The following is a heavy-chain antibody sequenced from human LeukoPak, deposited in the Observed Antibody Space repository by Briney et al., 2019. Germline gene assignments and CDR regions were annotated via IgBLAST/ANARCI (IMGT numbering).Heavy chain of an antibody. J-gene: IGHJ4*02. V-gene: IGHV1-69*13. D-gene: IGHD5-18*01. CDR2: IIPIFGTA. CDR3: ARGGYSYEPVDY. CDR1: GGSFSSYA. Sequence: ASVKVSCKASGGSFSSYAISWVRQAPGQGLEWMGGIIPIFGTANYAQKFQGRVTITADESTSTAYMELSSLRSEDTAVYYCARGGYSYEPVDYWGQGTLVTVSS.